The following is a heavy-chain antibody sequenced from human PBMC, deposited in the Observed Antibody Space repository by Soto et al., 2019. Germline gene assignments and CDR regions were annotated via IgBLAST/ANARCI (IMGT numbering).Heavy chain of an antibody. CDR3: ERSITFFGVVPDV. J-gene: IGHJ6*02. D-gene: IGHD3-3*01. V-gene: IGHV1-8*01. Sequence: QVQLVQSGAEVKKPGASVKVSCKTSGYTFVTSDINWVRQAPGQGLEWLGWMNPNSGNTGYAQKFQGRVIMTGNSSKSTAYMELSSLRSEDTDIYYCERSITFFGVVPDVWGQGTTVIVSS. CDR1: GYTFVTSD. CDR2: MNPNSGNT.